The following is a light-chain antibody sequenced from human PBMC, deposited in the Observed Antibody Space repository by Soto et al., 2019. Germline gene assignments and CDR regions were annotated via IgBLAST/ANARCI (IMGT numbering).Light chain of an antibody. CDR2: GAS. J-gene: IGKJ5*01. Sequence: EIVLTQSPCTLSLSPGERATLSCRASQSVSSSYLAWYQQKPGQAPRLLIYGASSRATGIPDRFSGSGSGTDFTLTISRLEPEDFAVHYCQQYAQGITFGQGTRLEIK. CDR3: QQYAQGIT. CDR1: QSVSSSY. V-gene: IGKV3-20*01.